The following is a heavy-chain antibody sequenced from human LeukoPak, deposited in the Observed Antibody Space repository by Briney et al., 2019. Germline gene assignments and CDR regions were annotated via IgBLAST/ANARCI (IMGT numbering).Heavy chain of an antibody. D-gene: IGHD3-10*01. V-gene: IGHV1-2*02. CDR1: GYTFTDYY. CDR3: ARVVDYYGSGTSYSLDT. CDR2: FNPNSGDT. J-gene: IGHJ5*02. Sequence: ASVKVSCKASGYTFTDYYMHWVRQAPGQGLEWMAWFNPNSGDTNYAQKFQGRVTLTRDTSITTAYMELSWLRSDDTAVYFCARVVDYYGSGTSYSLDTWGQGTLVTVSS.